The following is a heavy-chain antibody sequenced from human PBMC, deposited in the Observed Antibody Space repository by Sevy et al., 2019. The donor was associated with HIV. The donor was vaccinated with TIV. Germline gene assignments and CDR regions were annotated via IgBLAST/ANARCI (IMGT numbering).Heavy chain of an antibody. CDR1: GFTFSNYG. V-gene: IGHV3-23*01. J-gene: IGHJ4*02. CDR3: AKDVVGGYYDSSGYSDH. Sequence: GGSLRLSCAASGFTFSNYGMGWVRQAPGKGLEWVSTINSGGGSTYYADSVKGRFTISRDNSQNTLDLQMNSLRAEDTAVYYCAKDVVGGYYDSSGYSDHWGQGTLVTVSS. D-gene: IGHD3-22*01. CDR2: INSGGGST.